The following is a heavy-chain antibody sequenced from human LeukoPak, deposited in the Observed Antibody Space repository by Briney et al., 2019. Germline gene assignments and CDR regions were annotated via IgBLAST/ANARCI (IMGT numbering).Heavy chain of an antibody. CDR1: GGTSNTSP. J-gene: IGHJ3*02. D-gene: IGHD3-9*01. CDR2: IIPLLGTP. CDR3: ARAWGDDILTGYPDAFDI. Sequence: GASVKVSCKASGGTSNTSPITWVRQAPGQGLEWMGGIIPLLGTPNYAPKFQGRVTITADESTSTAYMELSSLRSEDTAVYYCARAWGDDILTGYPDAFDIWGQGTMVTVSS. V-gene: IGHV1-69*13.